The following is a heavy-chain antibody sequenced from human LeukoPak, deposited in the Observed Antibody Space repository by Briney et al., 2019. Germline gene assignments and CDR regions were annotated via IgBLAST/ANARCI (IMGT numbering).Heavy chain of an antibody. V-gene: IGHV3-23*01. CDR3: AKDLNDDSSGYLDY. J-gene: IGHJ4*02. CDR2: ISGSGGST. CDR1: GFTFSSYA. Sequence: GGSLRLSCAASGFTFSSYAMSWVRQAPGKGLEWVSAISGSGGSTYYADSVKGRFTISRDNSKNTLYLQMNSLRAEDTAVYYCAKDLNDDSSGYLDYWGQGTLVSVPS. D-gene: IGHD3-22*01.